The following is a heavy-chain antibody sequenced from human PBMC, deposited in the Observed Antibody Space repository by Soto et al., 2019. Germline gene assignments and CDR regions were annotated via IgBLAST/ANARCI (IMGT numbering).Heavy chain of an antibody. CDR2: INGGNGNT. V-gene: IGHV1-3*01. CDR3: AGDGYGSGNP. Sequence: QVQLVQSGAEVKKPGASVKVSCKASGYTFTSYAMHWVRQAPGQRLEWMGWINGGNGNTKYSQKFQGRVTITRDTSASTAYMELSSLRSEDTAVYYGAGDGYGSGNPWGQGTLVAVSS. CDR1: GYTFTSYA. D-gene: IGHD3-10*01. J-gene: IGHJ5*02.